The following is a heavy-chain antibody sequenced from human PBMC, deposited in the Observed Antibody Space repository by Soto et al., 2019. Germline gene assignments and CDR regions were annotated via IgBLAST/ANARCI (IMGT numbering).Heavy chain of an antibody. CDR3: AGGWRVLPTLMLGRPVNRGYYYMDV. J-gene: IGHJ6*03. CDR1: GESFSGYS. V-gene: IGHV4-34*01. D-gene: IGHD2-15*01. CDR2: INDSGSS. Sequence: SETLSLTCGVYGESFSGYSWTWIRQPPGKGLEWMGEINDSGSSNYNPSLRGGVTISVDTSRNQFSLKLSSVTAADTAVYYCAGGWRVLPTLMLGRPVNRGYYYMDVWGKGTTVTVSS.